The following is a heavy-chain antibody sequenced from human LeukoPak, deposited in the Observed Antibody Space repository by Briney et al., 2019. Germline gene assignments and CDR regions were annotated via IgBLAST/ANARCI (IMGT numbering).Heavy chain of an antibody. Sequence: PSETLSLTCAVYGGSFSGYYWSWIRQPPGKGLEWIGEINHSGSTNYNPSLKSRVTISVDTSKNQFSLKLSSVTAADTAVYYCARSARYYYDSSGYYLYWYFDLWGRGTLVTVSS. V-gene: IGHV4-34*01. CDR1: GGSFSGYY. CDR3: ARSARYYYDSSGYYLYWYFDL. J-gene: IGHJ2*01. CDR2: INHSGST. D-gene: IGHD3-22*01.